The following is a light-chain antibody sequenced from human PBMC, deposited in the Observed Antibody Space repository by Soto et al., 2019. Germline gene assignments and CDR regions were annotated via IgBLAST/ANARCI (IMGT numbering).Light chain of an antibody. CDR2: VAS. J-gene: IGKJ1*01. CDR1: RYIRTA. CDR3: LQDYNYPWT. Sequence: IQMTQSPSSLSASVGDRVTITCRASRYIRTALSWYQHRPGQSPKVLICVASSLQSGVPSRFSGSGYGTDFTLTISSLQPEDFATYYCLQDYNYPWTFGQGTTGDI. V-gene: IGKV1-6*01.